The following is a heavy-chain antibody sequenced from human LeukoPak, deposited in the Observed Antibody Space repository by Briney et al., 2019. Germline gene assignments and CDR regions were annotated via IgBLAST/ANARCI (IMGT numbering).Heavy chain of an antibody. CDR1: GYTFTSYY. CDR3: ARVYDFWSGYWDY. V-gene: IGHV1-46*01. Sequence: ASVKVSCKASGYTFTSYYMHWVRQAPGQGLEWMGIINPIGGSTTYAQKFQGRVTMTRDTSTRTVFMELSSLRSEDTAVYYCARVYDFWSGYWDYWGQVTLVTVSS. D-gene: IGHD3-3*01. CDR2: INPIGGST. J-gene: IGHJ4*02.